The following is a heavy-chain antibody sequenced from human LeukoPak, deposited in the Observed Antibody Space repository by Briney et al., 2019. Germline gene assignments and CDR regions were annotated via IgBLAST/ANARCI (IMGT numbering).Heavy chain of an antibody. V-gene: IGHV4-59*01. CDR1: GGSISTYY. J-gene: IGHJ4*02. Sequence: PSQTLSLTCTVSGGSISTYYWSWIRQPPGKGLEWIGYIYNSGNTNYNPSLRSRVTISVDTSNNQFSLRLSSVTAADTAVYYCARGGRYYDSRGYHREYYFDFWGQGTLVTVSS. D-gene: IGHD3-22*01. CDR3: ARGGRYYDSRGYHREYYFDF. CDR2: IYNSGNT.